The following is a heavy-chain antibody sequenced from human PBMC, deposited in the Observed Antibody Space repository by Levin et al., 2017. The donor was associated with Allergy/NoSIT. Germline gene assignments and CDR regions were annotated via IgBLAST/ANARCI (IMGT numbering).Heavy chain of an antibody. CDR3: AKERGDAFDF. CDR1: GFTVSSNY. Sequence: GGSLRLSCAASGFTVSSNYMSWVRQAPGKGLEWVSVIYTGGSRYYADNVKGRFIISRDESKNTLQLQMNSLRPKDTAVYYCAKERGDAFDFWGQGTMVTVSS. CDR2: IYTGGSR. J-gene: IGHJ3*01. V-gene: IGHV3-66*02.